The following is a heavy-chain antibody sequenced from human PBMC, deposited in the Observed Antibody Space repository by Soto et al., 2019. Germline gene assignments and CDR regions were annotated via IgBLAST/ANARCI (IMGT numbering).Heavy chain of an antibody. D-gene: IGHD3-16*02. Sequence: GGSLRLSCAASAFTFNSYGMHWVRQAPGKGLEWVAVIWYDGSNKDYADSVKGRFTISRDNSKNTLYLQMNSLRAEDTAVYYCARSHDYVWGSYRPRNYYGMDVWGQVTTVTVSS. V-gene: IGHV3-33*08. CDR1: AFTFNSYG. J-gene: IGHJ6*02. CDR3: ARSHDYVWGSYRPRNYYGMDV. CDR2: IWYDGSNK.